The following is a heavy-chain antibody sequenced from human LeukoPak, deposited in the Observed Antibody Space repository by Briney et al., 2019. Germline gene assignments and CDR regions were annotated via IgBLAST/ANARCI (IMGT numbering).Heavy chain of an antibody. Sequence: SETLSLTCAVYGGSFSGYYWSWIRQPPGKGLEWIGEINHRGSTNYNPSLKSRVTISVDTSKNQFSLKLSSVTAADTAVYYCARVHSTYYDILTGYFYLDYFDYWGQGTLVTVSS. CDR3: ARVHSTYYDILTGYFYLDYFDY. J-gene: IGHJ4*02. V-gene: IGHV4-34*01. D-gene: IGHD3-9*01. CDR1: GGSFSGYY. CDR2: INHRGST.